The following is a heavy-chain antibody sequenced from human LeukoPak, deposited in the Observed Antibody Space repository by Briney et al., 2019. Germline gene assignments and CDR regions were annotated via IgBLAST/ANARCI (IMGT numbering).Heavy chain of an antibody. CDR1: GGSFSGYY. J-gene: IGHJ5*02. CDR2: INHSGST. V-gene: IGHV4-34*01. D-gene: IGHD3-22*01. CDR3: ARGRPSVTMIVVVIKRVYWFDP. Sequence: SETLSLTCAVYGGSFSGYYWSWIRQPPGKGLEWIGEINHSGSTNYNPSLKSRVTISVDTSKNQFSLKLSSVTAADTAVYYCARGRPSVTMIVVVIKRVYWFDPWGQGTLVTVSS.